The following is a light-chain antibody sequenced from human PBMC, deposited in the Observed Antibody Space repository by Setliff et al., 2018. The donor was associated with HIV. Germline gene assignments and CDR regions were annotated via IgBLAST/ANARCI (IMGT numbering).Light chain of an antibody. CDR1: TGAVTSGHY. V-gene: IGLV7-46*01. CDR3: LLSYSDARPGV. J-gene: IGLJ1*01. Sequence: QAVVTQEPSLTVSPGGTVTLTCGSSTGAVTSGHYPYWFQQKPGQAPRTLIYDTSNKHSWTPAHFSGSLLGGKAALTLSGAQPEDEAGYYCLLSYSDARPGVFGTGTKVTVL. CDR2: DTS.